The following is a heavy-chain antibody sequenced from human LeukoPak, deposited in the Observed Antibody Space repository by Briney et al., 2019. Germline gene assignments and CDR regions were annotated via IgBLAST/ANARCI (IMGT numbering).Heavy chain of an antibody. J-gene: IGHJ4*02. V-gene: IGHV3-21*01. Sequence: GGSLRLSCAVSGFTFSSYSMSWVRQAPGKGLEWVSVIGSSSTDIYYVDSVKGRFTISRDNAKNSLYLQMNSLRAEDTAVYYCARGGYCSSTSCLPTDYWGQGTLVTVSS. CDR3: ARGGYCSSTSCLPTDY. CDR2: IGSSSTDI. CDR1: GFTFSSYS. D-gene: IGHD2-2*01.